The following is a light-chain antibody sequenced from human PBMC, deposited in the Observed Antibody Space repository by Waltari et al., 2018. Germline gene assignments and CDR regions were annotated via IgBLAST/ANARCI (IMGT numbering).Light chain of an antibody. CDR3: QQDGGSPPLT. V-gene: IGKV3-20*01. CDR1: QSSNSYS. J-gene: IGKJ4*01. Sequence: EIVLTQSPGTLSLSPGERATLSCRTSQSSNSYSLAWYQQKPGQAPRLLIYGASSRDTGIPDRFSGSGSGTDFTLTISRLEPEDFAVYYCQQDGGSPPLTFGGGTKVEIK. CDR2: GAS.